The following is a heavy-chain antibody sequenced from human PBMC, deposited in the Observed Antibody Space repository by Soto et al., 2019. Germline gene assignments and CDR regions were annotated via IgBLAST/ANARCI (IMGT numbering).Heavy chain of an antibody. Sequence: QVQLVQSGAEVKKPGASVIVSCKTSGFTFPNYYIHWVRQAPGQGLEWMGIINPDGGRTIYAQKVLGRVTMTRDTSTSTVYMELSSLRSDDTAVFYCARARYSSSSPCDYWGQGTPVTVSS. J-gene: IGHJ4*02. V-gene: IGHV1-46*01. CDR3: ARARYSSSSPCDY. D-gene: IGHD6-6*01. CDR1: GFTFPNYY. CDR2: INPDGGRT.